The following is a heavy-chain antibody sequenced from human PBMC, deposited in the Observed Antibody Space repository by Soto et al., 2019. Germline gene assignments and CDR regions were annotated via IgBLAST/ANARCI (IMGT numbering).Heavy chain of an antibody. CDR3: ARVGDTAMVMAYYYGMDV. D-gene: IGHD5-18*01. Sequence: PSETLSLTCTVSGGSISSYCWSWIRQPPGKGLEWIGYIYYSGSTNYNPSLKSRVTISVDTSKNQFSLKLSSVTAADTAVYYCARVGDTAMVMAYYYGMDVWGQGTTVTVSS. CDR2: IYYSGST. CDR1: GGSISSYC. V-gene: IGHV4-59*01. J-gene: IGHJ6*02.